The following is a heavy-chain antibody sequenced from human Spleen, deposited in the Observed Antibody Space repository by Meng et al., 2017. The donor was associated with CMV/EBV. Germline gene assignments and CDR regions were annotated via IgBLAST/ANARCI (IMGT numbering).Heavy chain of an antibody. V-gene: IGHV4-31*02. CDR3: ARETARDYYFDY. D-gene: IGHD5-18*01. J-gene: IGHJ4*02. CDR2: IYYSGST. CDR1: GGSISSGGYY. Sequence: VAGGSISSGGYYWSWIRQHPGKGLEWIGYIYYSGSTYYNPSLKSRVTISVDTSKNQFSLKLSSVTAADTAVYYCARETARDYYFDYWGQGTLVTVSS.